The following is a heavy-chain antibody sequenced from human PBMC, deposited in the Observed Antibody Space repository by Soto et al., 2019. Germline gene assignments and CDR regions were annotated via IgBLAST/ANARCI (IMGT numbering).Heavy chain of an antibody. CDR2: MYDTGSA. J-gene: IGHJ4*02. Sequence: SETLSLTCTVSGGSISGYYWSWVRQPAGKGLEWLGRMYDTGSANYNPSLKSRVTMSIATSKNQLSLKLTSVTAADTAVYYCARYRHRSGWTYFDYWGQGSLVT. CDR3: ARYRHRSGWTYFDY. D-gene: IGHD6-19*01. V-gene: IGHV4-4*07. CDR1: GGSISGYY.